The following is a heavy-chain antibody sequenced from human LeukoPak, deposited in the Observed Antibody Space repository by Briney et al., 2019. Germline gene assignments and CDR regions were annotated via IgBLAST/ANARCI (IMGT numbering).Heavy chain of an antibody. V-gene: IGHV4-4*07. J-gene: IGHJ6*03. Sequence: SETLSLTCTVSGGSISSYYWSWIRQPAGKGLEWIGRIYTSGSTNYNPSLKSRVTMSVDTSKNQFSLKLSSVTAADTAVYYCARISRWVVPAAILRDYYYYYMDVWGKGTTVTVSS. CDR2: IYTSGST. D-gene: IGHD2-2*02. CDR1: GGSISSYY. CDR3: ARISRWVVPAAILRDYYYYYMDV.